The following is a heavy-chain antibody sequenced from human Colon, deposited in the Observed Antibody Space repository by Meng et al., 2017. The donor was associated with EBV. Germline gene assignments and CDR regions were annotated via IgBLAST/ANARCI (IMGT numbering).Heavy chain of an antibody. CDR2: IADSGNI. V-gene: IGHV4-34*09. D-gene: IGHD3-22*01. J-gene: IGHJ4*02. CDR1: GGPFSGFY. Sequence: VQRQGSGPGLVKPSQPLSLTCTVYGGPFSGFYWTWIRHSPGKGLEWIGEIADSGNIIYNPSLKSRVTISGDTSKNQFSLNVSSVTAADTAVYYCARSRWLLLQLWGQGTLVTVSS. CDR3: ARSRWLLLQL.